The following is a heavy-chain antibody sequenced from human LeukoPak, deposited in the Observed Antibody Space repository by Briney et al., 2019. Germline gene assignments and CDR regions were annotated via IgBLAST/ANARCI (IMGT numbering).Heavy chain of an antibody. CDR2: ISSSSSYI. D-gene: IGHD6-13*01. Sequence: PGGSLRLSCAASGFTFSSYSMNWVRQAPGKGLEWVSSISSSSSYIYYADSVKGRFTISRDNAKNSLYLQMNSLRAEDTAVYYCARGRSIAAAGTCFDYWGQGTLVTVSS. V-gene: IGHV3-21*01. J-gene: IGHJ4*02. CDR3: ARGRSIAAAGTCFDY. CDR1: GFTFSSYS.